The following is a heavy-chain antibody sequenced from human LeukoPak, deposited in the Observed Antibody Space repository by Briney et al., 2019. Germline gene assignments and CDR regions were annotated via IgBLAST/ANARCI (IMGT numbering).Heavy chain of an antibody. CDR3: ATVGGSNY. CDR1: GYTFTGYY. V-gene: IGHV1-2*02. J-gene: IGHJ4*02. D-gene: IGHD3-16*01. CDR2: INPNSGGT. Sequence: ASVKVSCKASGYTFTGYYMNWVRQAPGQGLEWLGWINPNSGGTNYAQKFQGRVTMTEDTSTDTAYMELSSLRSEDTAVYYCATVGGSNYWGQGTLVTVSS.